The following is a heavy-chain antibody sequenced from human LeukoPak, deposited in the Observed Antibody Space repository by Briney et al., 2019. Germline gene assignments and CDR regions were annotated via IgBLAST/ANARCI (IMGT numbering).Heavy chain of an antibody. V-gene: IGHV3-21*01. D-gene: IGHD4-17*01. CDR2: ISSGSTNI. J-gene: IGHJ4*02. CDR3: ARGRDSDYAFDY. CDR1: GLTFSSYT. Sequence: GGSLRLSCAASGLTFSSYTINCVRQAPGKGLEWVSSISSGSTNIYYADSVKGRFTISRDKAKNSLYLQMNSLRAEDTAVYYCARGRDSDYAFDYWGQGTLVTVSS.